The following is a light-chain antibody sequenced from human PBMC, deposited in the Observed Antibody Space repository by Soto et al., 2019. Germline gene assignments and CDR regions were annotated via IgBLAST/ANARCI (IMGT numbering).Light chain of an antibody. CDR1: SSDVGGYDY. V-gene: IGLV2-14*01. CDR3: SSYAISRDVV. Sequence: QSVLIQPASVSGSPGQSITISCTGTSSDVGGYDYVSWYQQHPGKAPKLMIYDVINRPSGVSNRFSGSKSGNTASLTISGLQAEDEADYYCSSYAISRDVVFGGGTKLTVL. J-gene: IGLJ2*01. CDR2: DVI.